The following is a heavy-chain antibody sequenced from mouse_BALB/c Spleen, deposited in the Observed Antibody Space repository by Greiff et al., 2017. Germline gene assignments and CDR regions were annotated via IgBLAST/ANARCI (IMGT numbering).Heavy chain of an antibody. D-gene: IGHD2-4*01. CDR1: GFTFSSYA. CDR2: ISSGGST. CDR3: ARGGYDYDFDY. V-gene: IGHV5-6-5*01. Sequence: DVKLVESGGGLVKPGGSLKLSCAASGFTFSSYAMSWVRQTPEKRLEWVASISSGGSTYYPDSVKGRFTISRDNARNILYLQMSSLRSEDTAMYYCARGGYDYDFDYWGQGTTLTVSS. J-gene: IGHJ2*01.